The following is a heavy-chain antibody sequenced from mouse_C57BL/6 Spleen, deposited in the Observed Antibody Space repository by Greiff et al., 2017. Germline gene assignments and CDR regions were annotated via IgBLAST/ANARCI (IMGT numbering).Heavy chain of an antibody. CDR3: AKDWGTVVAFDY. V-gene: IGHV1-52*01. CDR2: IDPSDSET. D-gene: IGHD1-1*01. J-gene: IGHJ2*01. Sequence: QVQLQQPGAELVRPGSSVKLSCKASGYTFTSYWMHWVKPRPIQGLEWIGNIDPSDSETHYNQKFKDKATLTVDKSSSTAYMQLSSLTSEDSAVXYCAKDWGTVVAFDYWGQGTTLTVSS. CDR1: GYTFTSYW.